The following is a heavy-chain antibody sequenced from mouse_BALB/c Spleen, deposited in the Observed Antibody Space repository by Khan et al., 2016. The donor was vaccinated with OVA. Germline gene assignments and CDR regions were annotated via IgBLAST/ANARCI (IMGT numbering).Heavy chain of an antibody. Sequence: QVQLKESGPGLVAPSQSLSITCTISGFSLTNYGVHWVRQPPGKGLEWLVVIWSDGSTTYNSALKSRLTISKDNSKRQVFLKMNSLQTDDTGMYFCARQPYYHYNIMDDWVQGTSVTVSS. CDR1: GFSLTNYG. V-gene: IGHV2-6-1*01. CDR3: ARQPYYHYNIMDD. D-gene: IGHD2-10*01. CDR2: IWSDGST. J-gene: IGHJ4*01.